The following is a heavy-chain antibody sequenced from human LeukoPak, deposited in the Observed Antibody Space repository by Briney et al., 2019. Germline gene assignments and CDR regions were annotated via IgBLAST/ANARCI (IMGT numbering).Heavy chain of an antibody. Sequence: PSETLSLTCTVSGGSISSSSYYWGWIRQPPGKGLEWIGSIYYSGSTYYNPSLKSRVTISVDTSKNQFSLKLSSVTAADTAVYYCAVAFTGYSSSWYLYSFDYWGQGTLVTVSS. V-gene: IGHV4-39*07. CDR1: GGSISSSSYY. CDR3: AVAFTGYSSSWYLYSFDY. J-gene: IGHJ4*02. D-gene: IGHD6-13*01. CDR2: IYYSGST.